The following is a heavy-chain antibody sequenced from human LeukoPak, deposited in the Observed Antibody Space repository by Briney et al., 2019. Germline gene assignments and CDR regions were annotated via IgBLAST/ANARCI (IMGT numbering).Heavy chain of an antibody. CDR2: INPSGGST. V-gene: IGHV1-46*01. D-gene: IGHD2-15*01. CDR1: GYTFTSYY. Sequence: ASVTVSCTASGYTFTSYYMHWVRQAPGQGLEWMGIINPSGGSTSYAQKFQGRVTMTRDTSTSTVYMELSSLRSEDTAVYYCARVRSGGSCYDYWGQGTLVTVSS. CDR3: ARVRSGGSCYDY. J-gene: IGHJ4*02.